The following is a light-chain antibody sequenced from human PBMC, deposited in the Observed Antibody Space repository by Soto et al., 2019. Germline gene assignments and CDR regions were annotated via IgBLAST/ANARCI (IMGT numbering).Light chain of an antibody. Sequence: EIVLTQSPGTLSLSPGERATLSCRASQSVSSSYLAWYQQKPGQAPRLLIYGASSRATGIPDRFSGSGSGTDFTLTISRLVPEDFAVYYWQQYGSSPGTFGQGTKVEIK. CDR2: GAS. CDR3: QQYGSSPGT. J-gene: IGKJ1*01. CDR1: QSVSSSY. V-gene: IGKV3-20*01.